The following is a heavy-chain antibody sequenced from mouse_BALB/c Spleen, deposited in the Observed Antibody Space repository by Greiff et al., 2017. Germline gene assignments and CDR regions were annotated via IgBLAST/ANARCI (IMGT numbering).Heavy chain of an antibody. D-gene: IGHD1-1*01. J-gene: IGHJ3*01. CDR2: INPSTGYT. CDR1: GYTFTSYW. Sequence: VQLQQSGAELAKPGASVKMSCKASGYTFTSYWMHWVKQRPGQGLEWIGYINPSTGYTEYNQKFKDKATLTADKSSSTAYMQLSSLTSEDSAVYYCARRGYGSSLAYWGQGTLVTVSA. CDR3: ARRGYGSSLAY. V-gene: IGHV1-7*01.